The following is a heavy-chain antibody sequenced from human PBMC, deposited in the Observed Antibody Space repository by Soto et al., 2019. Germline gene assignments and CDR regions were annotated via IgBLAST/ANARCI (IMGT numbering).Heavy chain of an antibody. V-gene: IGHV4-59*08. CDR1: GGSISSYY. J-gene: IGHJ4*02. D-gene: IGHD2-15*01. CDR3: ASTIPLGYCSGGSCYPTQIDY. CDR2: IYYSGST. Sequence: TSETLSLTCTVSGGSISSYYWSWIRQPPGKGLGWIGYIYYSGSTNYNPSLKSRVTISVDTSKNQFSLKLSSVTAADTAVYYCASTIPLGYCSGGSCYPTQIDYWGQGTLVTVSS.